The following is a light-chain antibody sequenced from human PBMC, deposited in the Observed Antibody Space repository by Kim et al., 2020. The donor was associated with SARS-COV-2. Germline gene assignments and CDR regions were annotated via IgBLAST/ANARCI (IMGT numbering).Light chain of an antibody. Sequence: VAVGQTVRITCQGDRLRSYYATWYQKKPGQAPIVVIYGKNNRPSGIPDRFSGSSSGNTASLTITGTQAGDEADYYCNSRDSNDNVVFGGGTKLTVL. CDR1: RLRSYY. CDR3: NSRDSNDNVV. V-gene: IGLV3-19*01. J-gene: IGLJ2*01. CDR2: GKN.